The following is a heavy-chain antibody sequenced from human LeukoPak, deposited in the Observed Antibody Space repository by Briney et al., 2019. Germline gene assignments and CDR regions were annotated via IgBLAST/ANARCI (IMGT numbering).Heavy chain of an antibody. J-gene: IGHJ4*02. CDR2: IYYSGST. Sequence: PSETLSLTCTVSGGSISSSSYYWGWIRQPPGKGLEWIGSIYYSGSTYYNPSLKSRVTISVDTSKNQFSPKLSSVTAADTAVYYCAISSGWYRSADYWGQGTLVTVSS. V-gene: IGHV4-39*07. CDR1: GGSISSSSYY. CDR3: AISSGWYRSADY. D-gene: IGHD6-19*01.